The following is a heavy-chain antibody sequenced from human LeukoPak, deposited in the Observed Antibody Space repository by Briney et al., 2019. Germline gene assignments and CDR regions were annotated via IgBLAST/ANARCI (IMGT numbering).Heavy chain of an antibody. J-gene: IGHJ4*02. Sequence: TSETLSLTCTVSGGSISSYYWSWIRQPPGRGLEWIGYIYYSGSTNYNPSLKSRVTISVDTSKNQFSLKLSSVTAADTAVYYCARVCGTYYYDSSGYYHDYWGQGTLVTVSS. D-gene: IGHD3-22*01. CDR3: ARVCGTYYYDSSGYYHDY. CDR2: IYYSGST. CDR1: GGSISSYY. V-gene: IGHV4-59*08.